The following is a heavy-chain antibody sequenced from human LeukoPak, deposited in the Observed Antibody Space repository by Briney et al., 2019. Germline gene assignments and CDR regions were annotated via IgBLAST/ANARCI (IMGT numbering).Heavy chain of an antibody. V-gene: IGHV3-7*01. Sequence: PGGSLRLSCAVSGFTFSSYWMNWVRQAPGKGLEWVASMKQDGGEKSYVDPVKGRFTISRDNAKNSLYLQMSSLRAEDTAVYYCARDGTAAGLYLDLWGQGTLVTVSS. CDR3: ARDGTAAGLYLDL. J-gene: IGHJ4*01. CDR1: GFTFSSYW. D-gene: IGHD6-13*01. CDR2: MKQDGGEK.